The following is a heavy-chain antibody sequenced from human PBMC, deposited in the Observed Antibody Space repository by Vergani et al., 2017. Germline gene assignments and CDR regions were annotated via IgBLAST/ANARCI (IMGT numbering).Heavy chain of an antibody. CDR3: ARGLGYTWGIWWGLPQYFFDY. CDR2: MNPNSGNT. V-gene: IGHV1-8*01. CDR1: GYTFTSYD. D-gene: IGHD1-26*01. Sequence: QVQLVQSGAEVKKPGASVKVSCKASGYTFTSYDINWVRQATGQGLEWMGWMNPNSGNTGYAQKFQGRVTMTRNTSISTADMELSSLRSEDTAVYYCARGLGYTWGIWWGLPQYFFDYWGQGTLVTVSS. J-gene: IGHJ4*02.